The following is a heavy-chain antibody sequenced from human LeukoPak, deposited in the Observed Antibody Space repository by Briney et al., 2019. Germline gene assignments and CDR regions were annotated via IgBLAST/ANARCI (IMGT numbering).Heavy chain of an antibody. CDR1: GFTFSSYW. D-gene: IGHD6-13*01. CDR2: IKQDGSEK. Sequence: GGSLRLSCAASGFTFSSYWMSWARQAPGKGLEWVANIKQDGSEKYYVDSVKGRFTISRDNAKNSLYLQMNSLRAEDTAVYYCASYSSSWHDAFDIWGQGTMVTVSS. CDR3: ASYSSSWHDAFDI. J-gene: IGHJ3*02. V-gene: IGHV3-7*01.